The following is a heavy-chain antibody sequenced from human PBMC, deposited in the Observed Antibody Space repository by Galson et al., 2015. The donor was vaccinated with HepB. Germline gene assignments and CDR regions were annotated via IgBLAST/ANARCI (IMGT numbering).Heavy chain of an antibody. J-gene: IGHJ4*02. CDR3: ARDTNGYYPYYFDY. CDR2: ISAYNGHT. D-gene: IGHD2-8*01. V-gene: IGHV1-18*04. Sequence: SVKVSCKASGYTFTNYGISWVRQAPGQGLEWMGWISAYNGHTNSARKFQGRVTMTTDTSTSTAYMELRSLRSDDTAVYYCARDTNGYYPYYFDYWGQGTLVTVSS. CDR1: GYTFTNYG.